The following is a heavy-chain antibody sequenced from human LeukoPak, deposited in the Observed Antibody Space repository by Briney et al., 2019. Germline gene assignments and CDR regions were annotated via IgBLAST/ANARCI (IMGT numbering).Heavy chain of an antibody. J-gene: IGHJ4*02. CDR2: ISGSVGST. V-gene: IGHV3-23*01. CDR3: AKNGDGVIGYLLN. Sequence: PGGSLRLSCAVSGFTFSSYAISWVRQAPGKGLEGVSGISGSVGSTYSADSVKGRFTISRDTSRNTLYLQMNSLRAEDTAVYYCAKNGDGVIGYLLNWGRGTLVTVSS. D-gene: IGHD3-22*01. CDR1: GFTFSSYA.